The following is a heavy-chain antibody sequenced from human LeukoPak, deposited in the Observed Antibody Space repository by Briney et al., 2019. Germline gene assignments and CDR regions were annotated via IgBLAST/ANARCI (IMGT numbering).Heavy chain of an antibody. CDR3: ARASQDYYDSSDRGYFDH. D-gene: IGHD3-22*01. CDR2: INPNSGGT. V-gene: IGHV1-2*06. Sequence: ASVKVSCKASGYTFTGYYMHWVRQAPGQGLEWMGRINPNSGGTNYAQKFQGRVTMTRDRSISTAYVELSSLRSDDTAVYYCARASQDYYDSSDRGYFDHWGQGTLVTVSS. J-gene: IGHJ4*02. CDR1: GYTFTGYY.